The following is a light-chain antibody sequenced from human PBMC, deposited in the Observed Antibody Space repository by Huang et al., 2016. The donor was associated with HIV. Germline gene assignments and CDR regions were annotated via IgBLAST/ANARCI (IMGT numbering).Light chain of an antibody. CDR3: HQYNNWLLS. V-gene: IGKV3-15*01. CDR2: GSS. J-gene: IGKJ4*01. Sequence: EILMTQSPATLSVSPGKRVTLSCRATSSVSTNLAWYQKRPGQAPRLLIYGSSTRAPGIPARFSGSGSGTDFSLTISSLQSEDFAVYYCHQYNNWLLSFGGGTRVDI. CDR1: SSVSTN.